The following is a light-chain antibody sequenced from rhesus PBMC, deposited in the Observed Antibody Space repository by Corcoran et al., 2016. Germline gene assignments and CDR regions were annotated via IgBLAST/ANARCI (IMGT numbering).Light chain of an antibody. CDR1: QSVNSY. J-gene: IGKJ2*01. Sequence: EIVMTQSPATLALSPGERATLSCRASQSVNSYLAWYQQKPGQAPRLLIYGASSRATGTPDRFSGSGSGTEFTLTISSLGPEDVGVYFCLQSRNWCSFGQGTKVEIK. CDR3: LQSRNWCS. CDR2: GAS. V-gene: IGKV3-24*04.